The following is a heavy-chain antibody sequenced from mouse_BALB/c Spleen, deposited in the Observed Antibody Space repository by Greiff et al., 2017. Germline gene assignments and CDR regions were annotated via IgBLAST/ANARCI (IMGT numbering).Heavy chain of an antibody. CDR3: TRIFTTATAWFAY. J-gene: IGHJ3*01. CDR2: IDPDTGGT. V-gene: IGHV1-15*01. CDR1: GYTFTDYE. Sequence: QVQLQQSGAELVRPGASVTLSCKASGYTFTDYEMHWVKQTPVHGLEWIGAIDPDTGGTAYNQKFKGKATLTADKSSSTAYMELRSLTSEDSAVYYCTRIFTTATAWFAYWGQGTLVTVSA. D-gene: IGHD1-2*01.